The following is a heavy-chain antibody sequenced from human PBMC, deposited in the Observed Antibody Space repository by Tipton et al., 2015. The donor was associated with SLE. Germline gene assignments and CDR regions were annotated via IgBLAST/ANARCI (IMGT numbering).Heavy chain of an antibody. CDR2: VDYIGST. D-gene: IGHD2-8*02. Sequence: TLSLTCNVSGGSITSHYWSWIRQPPGKGLEWIGYVDYIGSTNYNPSLKSRVTISIDTSKNQFSLKLRSVTAADTAAYYCAGDVADSDSTGIPGDFWGQGTLVTVSS. V-gene: IGHV4-59*11. CDR3: AGDVADSDSTGIPGDF. J-gene: IGHJ4*02. CDR1: GGSITSHY.